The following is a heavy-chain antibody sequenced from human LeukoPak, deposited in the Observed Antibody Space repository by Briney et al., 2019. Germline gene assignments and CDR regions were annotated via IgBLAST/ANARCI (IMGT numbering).Heavy chain of an antibody. CDR1: GGSISSYY. CDR3: ARVIVPDSSSSSPYYFDY. V-gene: IGHV4-59*12. D-gene: IGHD6-13*01. J-gene: IGHJ4*02. Sequence: PSETLSLTCTVSGGSISSYYWSWIRQPPGKGLEWIGYIYYSGSTNYNPSLKSRVTISVDTSKNQFSLKLSSVTAADTAVYYCARVIVPDSSSSSPYYFDYWGQGTLVTVSS. CDR2: IYYSGST.